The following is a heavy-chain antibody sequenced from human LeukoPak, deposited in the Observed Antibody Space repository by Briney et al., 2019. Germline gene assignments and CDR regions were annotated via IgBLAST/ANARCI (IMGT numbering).Heavy chain of an antibody. Sequence: GGSLRLSCSASGFTFSNYAMSWVRQAPGKGLEWVSALTGGGGPYYADSVKGRFTISRDNSKNTLYLQMNSLRAEDTAVYYCATVPLRYFDWISPPDYWGQGTLVTVSS. CDR3: ATVPLRYFDWISPPDY. CDR2: LTGGGGP. CDR1: GFTFSNYA. J-gene: IGHJ4*02. D-gene: IGHD3-9*01. V-gene: IGHV3-23*01.